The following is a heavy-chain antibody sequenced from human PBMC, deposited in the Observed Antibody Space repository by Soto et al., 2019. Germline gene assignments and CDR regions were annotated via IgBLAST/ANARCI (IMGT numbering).Heavy chain of an antibody. CDR1: GDSVSSNTAS. CDR3: AKGDNLGPKTGYAFDP. CDR2: TYFRSKWYN. D-gene: IGHD5-12*01. J-gene: IGHJ5*02. Sequence: PSQTLSLTCAISGDSVSSNTASWNWIRQSPSRGLEWLGRTYFRSKWYNDYAVSVKSRITINPDTSNNQFSLQLNSVTPEDTAVYFXAKGDNLGPKTGYAFDPWGQGIMVTVSS. V-gene: IGHV6-1*01.